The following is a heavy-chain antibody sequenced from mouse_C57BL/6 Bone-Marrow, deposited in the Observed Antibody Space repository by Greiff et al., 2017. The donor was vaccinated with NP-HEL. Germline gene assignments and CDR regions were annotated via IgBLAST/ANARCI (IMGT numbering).Heavy chain of an antibody. V-gene: IGHV7-1*01. CDR1: GFTFSDFY. J-gene: IGHJ3*01. CDR2: SRNKANDYTT. Sequence: EVHLVESGGGLVQSGRSLRLSCATSGFTFSDFYMEWVRQAPGKGLEWIAASRNKANDYTTEYSASVKGRFIVSRDTSQSILYLQMNALRAEDTAIYYCARSDGYDPFAYWGQGTLVTVSA. CDR3: ARSDGYDPFAY. D-gene: IGHD2-2*01.